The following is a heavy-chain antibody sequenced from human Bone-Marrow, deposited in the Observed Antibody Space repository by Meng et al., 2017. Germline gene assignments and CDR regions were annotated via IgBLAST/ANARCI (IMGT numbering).Heavy chain of an antibody. V-gene: IGHV3-23*01. CDR1: RFIFSSYA. CDR2: ISTNGGST. D-gene: IGHD7-27*01. J-gene: IGHJ4*02. Sequence: GESLKISCAASRFIFSSYALSWVRQAPGRGLEWASGISTNGGSTYYADSVKGRFTISRDNSMNTLYLQMNSLRAEDTALFYCVRDLGIDFGDSHANYWGPGPLVTVSS. CDR3: VRDLGIDFGDSHANY.